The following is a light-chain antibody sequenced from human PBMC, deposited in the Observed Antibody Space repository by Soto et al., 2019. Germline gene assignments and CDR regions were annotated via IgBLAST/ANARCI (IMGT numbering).Light chain of an antibody. J-gene: IGKJ4*02. CDR2: ASS. CDR1: QSVSSY. V-gene: IGKV3-11*01. CDR3: QQRSNWPLR. Sequence: EIVLTQSPASLSLSPGERATLSCRASQSVSSYLAWYQQKPAQAPRLLIYASSNRATGIPARFSGSGSGTDFTLTISSLEPEDFAVYYCQQRSNWPLRFGGGTRWIA.